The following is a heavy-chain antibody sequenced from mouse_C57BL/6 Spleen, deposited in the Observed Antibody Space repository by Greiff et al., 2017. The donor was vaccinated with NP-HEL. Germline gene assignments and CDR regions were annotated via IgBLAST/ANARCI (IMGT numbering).Heavy chain of an antibody. CDR2: ISSGGSYT. CDR3: ARLGRDAMDY. D-gene: IGHD4-1*01. CDR1: GFTFSSYG. V-gene: IGHV5-6*01. J-gene: IGHJ4*01. Sequence: EVKLMESGGDLVKPGGSLKLSCAASGFTFSSYGMSWVRQTPDKRLEWVATISSGGSYTYYPDSVKGRYTISRDNAKNTRYLQMSSLKSEDTAMYYCARLGRDAMDYWGQGTSVTVSS.